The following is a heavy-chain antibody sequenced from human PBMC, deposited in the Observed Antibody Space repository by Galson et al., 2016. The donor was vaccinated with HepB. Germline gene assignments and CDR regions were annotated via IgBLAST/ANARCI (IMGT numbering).Heavy chain of an antibody. V-gene: IGHV3-23*01. CDR3: AKSFTGTTVFGVVPRGGGRDI. CDR1: GFTFTTYA. J-gene: IGHJ3*02. D-gene: IGHD3-3*01. CDR2: ISGSGRNT. Sequence: SLRLSCAASGFTFTTYAMSWVRQAPGKGLDWVSTISGSGRNTYYADSVKGRFTISRDNSKNILYLQMNSLRAEDTAVYYCAKSFTGTTVFGVVPRGGGRDIWGQGTMVSVSA.